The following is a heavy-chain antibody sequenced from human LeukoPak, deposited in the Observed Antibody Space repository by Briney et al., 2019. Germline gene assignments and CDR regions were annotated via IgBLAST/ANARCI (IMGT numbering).Heavy chain of an antibody. D-gene: IGHD4-11*01. CDR1: GGPITTSSYY. CDR3: ARHGGTRVTLVEVYYFDY. Sequence: SETLSLTCSVSGGPITTSSYYWGWVRQPPEKGLEWIGSIYYTGGTYYSPSLKSRVTISVDTSKNQFSLKLSSVTAADTAVYYCARHGGTRVTLVEVYYFDYWGQGTLVTVSS. J-gene: IGHJ4*02. V-gene: IGHV4-39*01. CDR2: IYYTGGT.